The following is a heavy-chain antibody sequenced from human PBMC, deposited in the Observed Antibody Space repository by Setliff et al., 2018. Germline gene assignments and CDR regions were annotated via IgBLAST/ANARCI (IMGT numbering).Heavy chain of an antibody. CDR1: GFSFSRYL. D-gene: IGHD3-16*01. CDR3: VKDSRGSLGWWAFDS. CDR2: ITGTGGRT. Sequence: PGESLKISCVASGFSFSRYLMGWVRQAPGKGLEWVSAITGTGGRTHYAESVRGRFTVSRDNSRNTMYLQMDSLRVEDTAIYYCVKDSRGSLGWWAFDSWGEGTLATISS. J-gene: IGHJ4*02. V-gene: IGHV3-23*01.